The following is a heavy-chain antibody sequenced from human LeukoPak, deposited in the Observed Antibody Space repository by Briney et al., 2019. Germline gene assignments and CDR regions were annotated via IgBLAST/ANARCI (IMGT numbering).Heavy chain of an antibody. J-gene: IGHJ5*02. V-gene: IGHV1-18*01. CDR3: ARWELLGYCSGGSCYVHP. CDR2: ISAYNGNT. D-gene: IGHD2-15*01. CDR1: GYTFTSYG. Sequence: ASVKVSCKASGYTFTSYGISWVRQAPGQGLEWMGWISAYNGNTNYAQKLQGRVTMTTDTSTSTAYMELRSLRSDDTAVYYCARWELLGYCSGGSCYVHPWGQGTLVTVSS.